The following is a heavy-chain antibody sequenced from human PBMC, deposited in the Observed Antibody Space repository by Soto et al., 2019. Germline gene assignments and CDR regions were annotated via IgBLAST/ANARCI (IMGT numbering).Heavy chain of an antibody. CDR1: GVTCRGHG. J-gene: IGHJ6*02. CDR2: ISSSSRYI. V-gene: IGHV3-21*01. CDR3: ARGCHHDILTGLYYYYRMDV. D-gene: IGHD3-9*01. Sequence: GAPGVTCRGHGGSRIRQDTGKGLEWVSSISSSSRYIYYADSVKGRFTISRDNAKNSLYLQMNSLRAEDTAAYYCARGCHHDILTGLYYYYRMDVWGQGTTVTVSS.